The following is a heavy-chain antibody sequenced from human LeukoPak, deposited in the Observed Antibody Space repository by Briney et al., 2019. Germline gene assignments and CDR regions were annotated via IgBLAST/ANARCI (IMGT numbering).Heavy chain of an antibody. J-gene: IGHJ4*02. CDR2: INYSGST. CDR1: GGSISSYY. D-gene: IGHD3-3*01. V-gene: IGHV4-59*01. CDR3: ARGAYDFWSGSRTFDY. Sequence: SETLSLTCTVSGGSISSYYWSWIRQPPGKGLEWIGYINYSGSTNCNPSLKSRVTISVDTSKNQFSLKVSSVTAADTAVYYCARGAYDFWSGSRTFDYWGQGTLVTVSS.